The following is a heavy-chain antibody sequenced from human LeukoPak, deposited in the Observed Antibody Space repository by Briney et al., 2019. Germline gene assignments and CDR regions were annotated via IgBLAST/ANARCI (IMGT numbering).Heavy chain of an antibody. CDR3: ARVLDAFDI. J-gene: IGHJ3*02. V-gene: IGHV3-21*04. CDR2: ITSGSSYI. CDR1: GFNFNTYP. Sequence: GGSLRLSCAASGFNFNTYPMNWVRQAPGKGLEWVSSITSGSSYIYYADTVKGRFTISRDNAKNSLYLQMNSLRAEDTAVYYCARVLDAFDIWGQGTMVTVSS.